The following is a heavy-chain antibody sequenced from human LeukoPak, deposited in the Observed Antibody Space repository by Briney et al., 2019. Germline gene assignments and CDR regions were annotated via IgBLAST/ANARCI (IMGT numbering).Heavy chain of an antibody. J-gene: IGHJ3*02. Sequence: PGGSLRLSCAASGFTFSSYGMHWVRQAPGKGLEWLAFIRYDGTDESYGDSVRGRLTISRDDSLSTPYLQMDSLGHDDTAVYYCARNRAFGTFDAFDMWGQGTMVTVSS. CDR2: IRYDGTDE. CDR3: ARNRAFGTFDAFDM. V-gene: IGHV3-30*02. CDR1: GFTFSSYG. D-gene: IGHD3-10*01.